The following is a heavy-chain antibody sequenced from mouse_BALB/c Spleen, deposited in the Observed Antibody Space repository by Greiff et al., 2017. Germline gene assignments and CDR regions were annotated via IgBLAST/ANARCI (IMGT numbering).Heavy chain of an antibody. J-gene: IGHJ4*01. V-gene: IGHV5-6*01. CDR3: ARHGNYAMDD. CDR1: GFTFSSYG. Sequence: EVQVVESGGDLVKPGGSLKLSCAASGFTFSSYGMSWVRQTPDKRLEWVATISSGGSYTYYPDSVKGRFTISRDNAKNTLYLQMSSLKSEDTAMYYCARHGNYAMDDWGQGTSVTVSS. D-gene: IGHD1-1*02. CDR2: ISSGGSYT.